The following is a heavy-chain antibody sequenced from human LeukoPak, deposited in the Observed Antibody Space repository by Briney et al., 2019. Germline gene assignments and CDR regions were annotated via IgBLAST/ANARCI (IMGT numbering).Heavy chain of an antibody. Sequence: GGSLRLSCAASGFAFSSYAMSWVRQAPGKGLEWVSDISGSGGSTYYADSVKGRFTISRDNAKNSLYLQMNSLRAEDTAVYYCARDPPIGQPHCMDVWGKGTTVTVSS. V-gene: IGHV3-23*01. CDR3: ARDPPIGQPHCMDV. CDR2: ISGSGGST. J-gene: IGHJ6*03. CDR1: GFAFSSYA. D-gene: IGHD6-13*01.